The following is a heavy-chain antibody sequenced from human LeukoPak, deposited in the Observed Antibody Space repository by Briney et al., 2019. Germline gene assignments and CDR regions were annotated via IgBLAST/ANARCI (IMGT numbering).Heavy chain of an antibody. J-gene: IGHJ3*01. D-gene: IGHD3/OR15-3a*01. CDR1: GGSISSYY. Sequence: SETLSLTCTVSGGSISSYYWSWIRQPAGKQLEWIGRVNTYGTTNYNPSLESRVTMSIDTSKNQFSLKLTSVTAADTAVYFSARVPEDWRALDVWGQGTVVTVSS. CDR2: VNTYGTT. V-gene: IGHV4-4*07. CDR3: ARVPEDWRALDV.